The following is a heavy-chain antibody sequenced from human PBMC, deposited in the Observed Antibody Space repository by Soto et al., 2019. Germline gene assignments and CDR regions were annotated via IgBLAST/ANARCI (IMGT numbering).Heavy chain of an antibody. J-gene: IGHJ6*02. CDR1: GGSIRSSSYY. D-gene: IGHD6-13*01. V-gene: IGHV4-39*01. Sequence: SETPYLTRTVSGGSIRSSSYYLGWISQPPGKGLEWIGSIYYSGSTYYNPSLKSRVTISVDTSKDQFSLKLSSVTAADTAVYYCAGPGSYSSSWYSYYYYYGMDVWGQGTTVTVSS. CDR2: IYYSGST. CDR3: AGPGSYSSSWYSYYYYYGMDV.